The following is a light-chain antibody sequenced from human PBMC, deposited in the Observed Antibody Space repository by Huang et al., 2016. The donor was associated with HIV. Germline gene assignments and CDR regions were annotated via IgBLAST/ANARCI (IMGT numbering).Light chain of an antibody. J-gene: IGKJ1*01. CDR3: MQGTHWPWT. Sequence: DVVMTQSPLSLPVTLGQPDSISCRASQSLVYSDGNTYLSWFQQRPGQSPRRLIYKVSNRDYGVPDRFSSSGSGTDFTLKISRVEAEDVGVYYCMQGTHWPWTFGQGTKVEIK. V-gene: IGKV2-30*01. CDR2: KVS. CDR1: QSLVYSDGNTY.